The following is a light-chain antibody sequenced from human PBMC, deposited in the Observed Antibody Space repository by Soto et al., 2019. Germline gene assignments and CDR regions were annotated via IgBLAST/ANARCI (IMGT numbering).Light chain of an antibody. CDR3: QQYNNWPPKT. CDR2: GAS. Sequence: EIVMTQSSATLSVSPGERATLSCRASQSVSSSLAWYQQKPGQAPRLLIYGASTRATGIPARFSGSGSGTEFTLTISSLQSEDFAVHYCQQYNNWPPKTFGQGTKVDIK. J-gene: IGKJ1*01. CDR1: QSVSSS. V-gene: IGKV3-15*01.